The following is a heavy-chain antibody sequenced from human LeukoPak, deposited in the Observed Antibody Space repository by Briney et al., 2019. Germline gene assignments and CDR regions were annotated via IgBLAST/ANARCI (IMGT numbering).Heavy chain of an antibody. D-gene: IGHD4-23*01. CDR1: GGTFSRYA. V-gene: IGHV1-69*05. CDR3: ARDDRLWGGNPNMDV. J-gene: IGHJ6*03. CDR2: IIPIFGPA. Sequence: SVKVSCKASGGTFSRYAISWVRQAPGQGLEWMGRIIPIFGPANYPQNFQGRVTISTDKSTTTVYMELSSLRFDDTAVYYCARDDRLWGGNPNMDVWGKGTTVTVS.